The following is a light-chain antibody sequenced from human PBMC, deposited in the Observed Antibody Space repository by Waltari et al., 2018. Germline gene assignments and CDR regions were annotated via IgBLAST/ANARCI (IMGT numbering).Light chain of an antibody. J-gene: IGKJ1*01. CDR1: QSISNW. Sequence: DIQMTQSPTALSASVGDRVSITCRASQSISNWLAWYQHKPGKAPKLLIYKASTLESGVPSRFSGSESETEFNLTISSLQPDDSATYYCQQHYTYSWTFGQGTKVEIK. CDR2: KAS. V-gene: IGKV1-5*03. CDR3: QQHYTYSWT.